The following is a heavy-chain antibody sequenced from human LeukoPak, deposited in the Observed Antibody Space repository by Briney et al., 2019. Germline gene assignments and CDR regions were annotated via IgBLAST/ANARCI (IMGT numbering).Heavy chain of an antibody. D-gene: IGHD2-8*01. CDR3: ITQRQWHGDS. J-gene: IGHJ5*01. CDR1: GFTFNKAW. V-gene: IGHV3-15*01. Sequence: GGSLRLSCAASGFTFNKAWMNWVRQAPGKGLEWVGRVKSKSRATDYAAPVKGRFTISRDDSKDTVSLHMSNLKVEDTALYYCITQRQWHGDSWGQGTLVTVSS. CDR2: VKSKSRAT.